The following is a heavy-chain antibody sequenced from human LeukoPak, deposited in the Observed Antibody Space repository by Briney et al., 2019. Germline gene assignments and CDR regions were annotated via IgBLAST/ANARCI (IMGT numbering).Heavy chain of an antibody. CDR1: VCTFSSYA. V-gene: IGHV1-69*13. CDR3: AREGASDIGSYSFDY. Sequence: SVKVSCKASVCTFSSYAISWVRQAPGQGLEWMGGIIPIFGTANYAQKFQGRVTITADESTSTAYMELSSLRSEDTAVYYCAREGASDIGSYSFDYWGQGTLVTVSS. J-gene: IGHJ4*02. CDR2: IIPIFGTA. D-gene: IGHD1-26*01.